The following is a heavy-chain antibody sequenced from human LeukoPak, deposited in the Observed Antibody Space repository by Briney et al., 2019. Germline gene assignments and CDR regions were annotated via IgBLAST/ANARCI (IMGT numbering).Heavy chain of an antibody. Sequence: GGSLRLSCAASGFTFSSYSMNWVRQAPGKGLEWVSSISSSSSYIYYADSVKGRFTISRDNAKNSLYLQMNSLRAEDTAVYYCARDGGYSGYDPFDYWGQGTLVTVSS. D-gene: IGHD5-12*01. CDR1: GFTFSSYS. V-gene: IGHV3-21*01. J-gene: IGHJ4*02. CDR2: ISSSSSYI. CDR3: ARDGGYSGYDPFDY.